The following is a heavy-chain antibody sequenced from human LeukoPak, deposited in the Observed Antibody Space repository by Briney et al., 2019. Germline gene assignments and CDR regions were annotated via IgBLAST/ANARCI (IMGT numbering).Heavy chain of an antibody. CDR3: ARVFNDGWYPFDY. CDR2: IYYSGST. D-gene: IGHD6-19*01. Sequence: SETLSLTCTVSGGSISSYYWSWIRQPPGKGLEWIGYIYYSGSTNYNPSLKSRVTISVDTSKNQFSLKLSSVTAADTAVYYCARVFNDGWYPFDYWGQGTLVTVSS. V-gene: IGHV4-59*01. CDR1: GGSISSYY. J-gene: IGHJ4*02.